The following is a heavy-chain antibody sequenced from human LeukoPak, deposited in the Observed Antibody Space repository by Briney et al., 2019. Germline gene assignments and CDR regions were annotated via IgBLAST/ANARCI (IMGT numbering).Heavy chain of an antibody. CDR3: ARIRGEGPTDVYYYYYMDV. Sequence: SGPTLVNPTQTLTLTCTFSGFSLSTSGMCVSWIRQPPGKAPEWLSRIDWDDGKYYNTSLKTRLTTSKDTSKNQVVLTMTNMDPVDTATYYCARIRGEGPTDVYYYYYMDVWGKGTTVTVSS. CDR1: GFSLSTSGMC. D-gene: IGHD1-26*01. V-gene: IGHV2-70*11. CDR2: IDWDDGK. J-gene: IGHJ6*03.